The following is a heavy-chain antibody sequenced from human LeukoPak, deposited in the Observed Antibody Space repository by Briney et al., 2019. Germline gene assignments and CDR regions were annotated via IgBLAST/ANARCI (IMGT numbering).Heavy chain of an antibody. V-gene: IGHV4-59*08. Sequence: SETLSLTCTVSGGSISSYYWSWIRQPPGKGLEWIGYIYYSGSTNYNPSLKSRVTISVDTSKNQFSLKLSSVTAADTAVYYCARLRGYCSGGSCYPFYYYGMDVWGQGTTVTVSS. D-gene: IGHD2-15*01. CDR2: IYYSGST. CDR3: ARLRGYCSGGSCYPFYYYGMDV. J-gene: IGHJ6*02. CDR1: GGSISSYY.